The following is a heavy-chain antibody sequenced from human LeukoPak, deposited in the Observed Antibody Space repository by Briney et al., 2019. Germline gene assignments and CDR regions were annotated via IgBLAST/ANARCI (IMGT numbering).Heavy chain of an antibody. V-gene: IGHV4-59*08. CDR1: GDSISRYY. CDR2: ISNTGGT. CDR3: ASARWLLSPFDN. Sequence: SETLSLTCTVSGDSISRYYWIWIRQSSGKGLEWIGYISNTGGTNYNPSLKNRVAMSLDSSKNQFSLRLRSLTAADTAVYYCASARWLLSPFDNWGQGTLVTVSS. D-gene: IGHD2-21*02. J-gene: IGHJ4*02.